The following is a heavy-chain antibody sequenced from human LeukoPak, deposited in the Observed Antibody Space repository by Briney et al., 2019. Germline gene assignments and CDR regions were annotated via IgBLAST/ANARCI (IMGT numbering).Heavy chain of an antibody. J-gene: IGHJ4*02. CDR2: ISYDGSNK. CDR1: GFTFSSYA. V-gene: IGHV3-30*01. D-gene: IGHD3-22*01. Sequence: GGSLRLSCAASGFTFSSYAMHWVRQAPGKGLEWVAVISYDGSNKYYADSVKGRFTISRDNSKNTLYLQMNSLRAEDTAVYYCASYYDSSGYKAGYFDYWGQGTLVTVSS. CDR3: ASYYDSSGYKAGYFDY.